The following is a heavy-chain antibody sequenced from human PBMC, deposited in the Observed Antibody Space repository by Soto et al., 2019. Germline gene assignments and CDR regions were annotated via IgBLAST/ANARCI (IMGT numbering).Heavy chain of an antibody. CDR2: IYHSGST. Sequence: QLQLQESGSGLVRPSQTLSLTCAVSGGSISSGGYSWNWIRQPPGKGLEWIGYIYHSGSTLYNPSLKIRVXXXVXXSKNQFSLKLSSVTAADTAVYYCARDQLEGNWFDPWGQGTLVTVSS. CDR1: GGSISSGGYS. CDR3: ARDQLEGNWFDP. D-gene: IGHD1-1*01. V-gene: IGHV4-30-2*01. J-gene: IGHJ5*02.